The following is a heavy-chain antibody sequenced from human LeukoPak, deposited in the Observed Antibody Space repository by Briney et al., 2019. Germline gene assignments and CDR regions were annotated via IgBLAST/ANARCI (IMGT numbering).Heavy chain of an antibody. V-gene: IGHV1-18*01. CDR1: GYTFTSYG. Sequence: ASVKVSCKASGYTFTSYGISWVRQAPGQGLEWMGWISAYNGNTNYAQKLQGRVTMTTDTSTSTAYMELRSLRSDDTAVYYCARERHYYDSSGYQACFDYWGQGTLVTVSS. CDR3: ARERHYYDSSGYQACFDY. D-gene: IGHD3-22*01. CDR2: ISAYNGNT. J-gene: IGHJ4*02.